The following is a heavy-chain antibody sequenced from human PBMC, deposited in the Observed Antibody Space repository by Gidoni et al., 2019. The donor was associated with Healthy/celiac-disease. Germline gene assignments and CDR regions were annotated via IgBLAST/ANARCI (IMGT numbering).Heavy chain of an antibody. V-gene: IGHV4-59*01. D-gene: IGHD2-21*02. Sequence: QVQLQESGPGLVKPSETLSLTCTVTGGSISSYYWSWIRQPPGKGLEWIGYIYYSGSTNYNPSLKSRVTISVDTSKNQFSLKLSSVTAADTAVYYCARLVVTPLDAFDIWGQGTMVTVSS. CDR2: IYYSGST. CDR3: ARLVVTPLDAFDI. CDR1: GGSISSYY. J-gene: IGHJ3*02.